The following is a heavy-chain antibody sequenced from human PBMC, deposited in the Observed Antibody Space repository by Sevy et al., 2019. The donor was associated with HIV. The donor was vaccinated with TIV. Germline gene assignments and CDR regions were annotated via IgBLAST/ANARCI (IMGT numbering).Heavy chain of an antibody. CDR1: GFTFSSYE. CDR3: ARGPHHYYDSSAFFDY. V-gene: IGHV3-48*03. CDR2: IISSGSSK. J-gene: IGHJ4*02. Sequence: GSLRLSYTASGFTFSSYEMNWVRQAPGKGLEWVSNIISSGSSKYYADSVKGRFTISRDNAKNSLFLQMNSLRAEDTAVYYCARGPHHYYDSSAFFDYWGQGTLVTVSS. D-gene: IGHD3-22*01.